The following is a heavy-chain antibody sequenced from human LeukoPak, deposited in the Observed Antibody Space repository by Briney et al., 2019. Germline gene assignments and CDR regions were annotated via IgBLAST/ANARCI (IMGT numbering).Heavy chain of an antibody. D-gene: IGHD4-17*01. J-gene: IGHJ6*03. CDR2: IIPIFGTA. V-gene: IGHV1-69*01. Sequence: ASVKVSCKASGGTFSSYAISWVRQAPGQGLEWMGGIIPIFGTANYAQKFQGRVTITADEPTSTAYMELSSLRSEDTAGYYCARGNRSRYGDYVGYYYYYYMDVWGKGTTVTVSS. CDR3: ARGNRSRYGDYVGYYYYYYMDV. CDR1: GGTFSSYA.